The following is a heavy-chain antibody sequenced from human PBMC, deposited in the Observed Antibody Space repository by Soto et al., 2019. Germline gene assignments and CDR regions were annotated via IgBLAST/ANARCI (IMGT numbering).Heavy chain of an antibody. Sequence: GGSLRLSCAASGFTFSNAWMNWVRQAPGKGLEWVGRIKSKTDGGTTDYAAPVKGRFTISRDDSKNTLYLQMNSLKTEDTAVYYCTTRITMVRGVIIIMEGDYWGQGTLVTVSS. V-gene: IGHV3-15*07. D-gene: IGHD3-10*01. CDR3: TTRITMVRGVIIIMEGDY. CDR1: GFTFSNAW. J-gene: IGHJ4*02. CDR2: IKSKTDGGTT.